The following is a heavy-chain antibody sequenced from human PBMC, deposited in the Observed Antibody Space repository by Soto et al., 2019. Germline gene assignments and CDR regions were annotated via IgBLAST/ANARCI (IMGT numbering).Heavy chain of an antibody. CDR1: GGTFSGYA. Sequence: GASVKVSCKASGGTFSGYAISWVRQAPGQGLEWMGGIIPIFGTANYAQKFQGRVTITADKSTSTAYMELSSLRSEDTAVYYCARGYYYASSGYSDAFDIWGQGTMVTVSS. J-gene: IGHJ3*02. V-gene: IGHV1-69*06. CDR3: ARGYYYASSGYSDAFDI. CDR2: IIPIFGTA. D-gene: IGHD3-22*01.